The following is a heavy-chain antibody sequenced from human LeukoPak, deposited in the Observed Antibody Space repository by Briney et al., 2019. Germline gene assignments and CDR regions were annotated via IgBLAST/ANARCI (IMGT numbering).Heavy chain of an antibody. V-gene: IGHV1-69*13. J-gene: IGHJ3*02. CDR1: GGTFSSYA. Sequence: SVKVSGKASGGTFSSYAISWVRQAPGQGLEWMGGIIPIFGTANYAQKFQGRVTITAHESTSTAYMELSGLRSEDTAVYYCARALRNYYDSSGTSVAFDIWGQGTMVTVSS. D-gene: IGHD3-22*01. CDR2: IIPIFGTA. CDR3: ARALRNYYDSSGTSVAFDI.